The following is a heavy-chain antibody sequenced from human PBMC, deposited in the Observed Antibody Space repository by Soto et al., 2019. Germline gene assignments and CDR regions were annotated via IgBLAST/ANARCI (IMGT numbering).Heavy chain of an antibody. CDR1: GGSISSYY. Sequence: PSETLSLTCTVSGGSISSYYWSWIRQPPGKGLEWIGYIYYSGSTNYNPSLKSRVTISVDTSKNQFSLKLSSVTAADTAVYYCARNYYGSGSYLYYYYGMDVWGQGTTVTVSS. D-gene: IGHD3-10*01. CDR2: IYYSGST. V-gene: IGHV4-59*01. J-gene: IGHJ6*02. CDR3: ARNYYGSGSYLYYYYGMDV.